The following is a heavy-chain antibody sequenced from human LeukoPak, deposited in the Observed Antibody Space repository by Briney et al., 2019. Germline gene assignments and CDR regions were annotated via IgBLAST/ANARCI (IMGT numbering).Heavy chain of an antibody. V-gene: IGHV3-30*18. D-gene: IGHD5-12*01. Sequence: GRSLRLSCAASVVTFSGYGMHGVRHTPGKGLGWVAVISYDGSNKYYADSVKGRFTISRDNSKNTMYLQMNSLRAEDTAMYYCAKDGSGLTYYFDQWGQGTLVTVSS. CDR2: ISYDGSNK. CDR3: AKDGSGLTYYFDQ. J-gene: IGHJ4*02. CDR1: VVTFSGYG.